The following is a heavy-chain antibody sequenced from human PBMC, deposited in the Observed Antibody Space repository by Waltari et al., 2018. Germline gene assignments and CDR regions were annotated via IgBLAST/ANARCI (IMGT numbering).Heavy chain of an antibody. CDR2: MYGGGNS. V-gene: IGHV3-66*01. D-gene: IGHD6-19*01. CDR3: VTSPGGWFYFDD. Sequence: EVQQLDWGGCLVQRGVSVRLSCVASGFVVSNKNTHWVRQATGKGLGWVAVMYGGGNSFYADSVRGRFTISRDHSKNTLYLQMNSLRVEDTAVYYCVTSPGGWFYFDDWGQGALVTVSS. CDR1: GFVVSNKN. J-gene: IGHJ4*02.